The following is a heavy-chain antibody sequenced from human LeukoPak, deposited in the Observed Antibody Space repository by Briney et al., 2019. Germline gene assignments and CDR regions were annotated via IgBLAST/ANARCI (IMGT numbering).Heavy chain of an antibody. D-gene: IGHD3-22*01. CDR2: ISAYNGNT. V-gene: IGHV1-18*01. CDR1: GYTFTSYG. J-gene: IGHJ5*02. Sequence: ASVKVSCKASGYTFTSYGISWVRQAPGQGLEWMGWISAYNGNTNYAQKLQGRVTMTTDTSTSTAYMELRSLRSDDTAVYYCARDLFDYDTLPFDPWGQGTLVTVSS. CDR3: ARDLFDYDTLPFDP.